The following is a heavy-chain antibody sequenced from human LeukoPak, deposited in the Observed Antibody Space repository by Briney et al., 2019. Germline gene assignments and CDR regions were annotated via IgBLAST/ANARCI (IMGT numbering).Heavy chain of an antibody. V-gene: IGHV3-21*01. D-gene: IGHD3-22*01. J-gene: IGHJ4*02. CDR1: GFTFSSYS. Sequence: GGSLRLSCAASGFTFSSYSMSWVRQAPGKGLEWVSSISTSSSYIYYADSVKGRFTISRDNAKNSLYLQMNSLRAEDTAVYYCARDLSGIYYDSSGYAIDYWGQGTLVTVSS. CDR2: ISTSSSYI. CDR3: ARDLSGIYYDSSGYAIDY.